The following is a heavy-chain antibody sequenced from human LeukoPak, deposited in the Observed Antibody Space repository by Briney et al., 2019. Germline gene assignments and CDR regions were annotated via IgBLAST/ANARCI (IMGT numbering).Heavy chain of an antibody. CDR2: IYTSGST. V-gene: IGHV4-4*07. CDR1: GGSISSYY. D-gene: IGHD6-13*01. Sequence: SETLSLTCTVSGGSISSYYWSWIRQPAGKGLDWIGRIYTSGSTNYNPSLKSRVTMSVDTYRNQFPLKLSSVTAADTAVYYCARQPGTAAAGQGNYFDYWGQGTLVTVSS. J-gene: IGHJ4*02. CDR3: ARQPGTAAAGQGNYFDY.